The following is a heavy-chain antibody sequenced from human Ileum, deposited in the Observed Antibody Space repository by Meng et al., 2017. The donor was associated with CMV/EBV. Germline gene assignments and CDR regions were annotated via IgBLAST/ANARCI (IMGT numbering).Heavy chain of an antibody. Sequence: QVPLQGWGPGLLKASETLSLICSVSGDSISSGSYYWGWIRQAPGKGLEWIGSIYYSGSMYRNPSLKSRITMSVDTSKNQFSLKMSSVTTADTATYYCARDLAPLYDSSGFSLGQGTLVTVS. CDR3: ARDLAPLYDSSGFS. V-gene: IGHV4-39*07. CDR1: GDSISSGSYY. D-gene: IGHD3-22*01. J-gene: IGHJ5*02. CDR2: IYYSGSM.